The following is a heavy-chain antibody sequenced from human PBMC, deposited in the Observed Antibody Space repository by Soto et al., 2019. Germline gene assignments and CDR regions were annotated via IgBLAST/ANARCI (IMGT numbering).Heavy chain of an antibody. D-gene: IGHD2-2*01. CDR1: GYTFTSYG. Sequence: QVQLVQSGAEVKKPGASVKVSCKASGYTFTSYGISWVRQAPGQGLEWMGWISAYNGNTNYAQKLQGRVTMTTDTSTRTAYMELRSLRCDDTAVYYCARDECSSTSCLRYYYYGMDVWGQGTTVTVSS. V-gene: IGHV1-18*04. J-gene: IGHJ6*02. CDR3: ARDECSSTSCLRYYYYGMDV. CDR2: ISAYNGNT.